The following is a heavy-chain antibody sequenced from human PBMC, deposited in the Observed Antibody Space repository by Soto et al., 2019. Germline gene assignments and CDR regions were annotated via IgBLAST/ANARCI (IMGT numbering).Heavy chain of an antibody. D-gene: IGHD6-19*01. CDR2: ISAYNGNT. CDR1: GYTFTSYC. J-gene: IGHJ4*02. Sequence: GVSVKVSCKASGYTFTSYCTSWVRQAPGQGLEWMGWISAYNGNTNYAQKLQGRVTMTTDTSTSTAYMELRSLRSDDTAVYYCARYSSGCVDSWGQGTLVTVSS. CDR3: ARYSSGCVDS. V-gene: IGHV1-18*01.